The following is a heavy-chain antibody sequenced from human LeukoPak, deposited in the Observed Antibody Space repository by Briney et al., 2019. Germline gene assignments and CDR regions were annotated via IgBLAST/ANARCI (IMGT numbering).Heavy chain of an antibody. CDR1: GFTFSSYA. D-gene: IGHD5-18*01. Sequence: PGGSLRLSCAASGFTFSSYAMSWVRQAPGKGLEWVSAISGSGGSTYYADSVKGRFTISRDNSKNTLYLQMNSLRAEDTAVYYCVKGYNYGYSWDYWGQGTLVTVSS. CDR3: VKGYNYGYSWDY. V-gene: IGHV3-23*01. J-gene: IGHJ4*02. CDR2: ISGSGGST.